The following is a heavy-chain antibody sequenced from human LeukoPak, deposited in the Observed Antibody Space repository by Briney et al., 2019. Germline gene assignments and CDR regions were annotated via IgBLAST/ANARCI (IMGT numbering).Heavy chain of an antibody. CDR1: GGSISSYY. CDR3: ARGTPSSGWYRVWAFDI. V-gene: IGHV4-59*01. CDR2: IYYSGST. Sequence: PSETLSPTCTVSGGSISSYYWSWIRQPPGKGLEWIGYIYYSGSTNYNPSLKSRVTISVDTSKNQFSLKLSSVTAADTAVYYCARGTPSSGWYRVWAFDIWGQGTMVTVSS. J-gene: IGHJ3*02. D-gene: IGHD6-19*01.